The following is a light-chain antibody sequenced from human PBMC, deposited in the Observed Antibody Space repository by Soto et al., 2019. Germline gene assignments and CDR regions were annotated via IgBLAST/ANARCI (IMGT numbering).Light chain of an antibody. J-gene: IGLJ1*01. CDR2: EVS. CDR1: SSDVGGYNY. V-gene: IGLV2-8*01. Sequence: QSVLTQPPSASGSPGQSVTISCTGTSSDVGGYNYVSWYQQHPGKAPKFIIYEVSKRPSGVPDRFSGSKSGNTASLTVSWLQAEDEADYYCSSYAGSNNFVFGTGTKVTVL. CDR3: SSYAGSNNFV.